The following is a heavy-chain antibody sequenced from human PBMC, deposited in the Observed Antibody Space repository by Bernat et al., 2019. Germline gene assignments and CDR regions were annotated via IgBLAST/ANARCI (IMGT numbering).Heavy chain of an antibody. D-gene: IGHD2-15*01. CDR1: GFTFSSYD. CDR2: ISGGGDRT. V-gene: IGHV3-23*01. Sequence: EVQLLESGGGLVQPGGSLRLSCAASGFTFSSYDMIWVRQAPGKGLEWVSGISGGGDRTYDADSVKGRFTISRDNSKNTLSLQMNNLRAEDTAVYYCAKILSQVDYYWYGADVWGQGTTVTVSS. J-gene: IGHJ6*02. CDR3: AKILSQVDYYWYGADV.